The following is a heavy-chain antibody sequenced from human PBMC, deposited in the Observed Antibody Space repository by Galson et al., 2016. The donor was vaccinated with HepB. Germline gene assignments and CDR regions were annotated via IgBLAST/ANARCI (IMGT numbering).Heavy chain of an antibody. Sequence: SLRLSCAASGFTFSNYAMSWVRQAPGKGLEWVSALSGSGDSTYYADSVKGRFTISRDNSKNTLYLQMNSLRAEDTAIYYCAKVYRGFSYDYWGQGTLVTVSS. D-gene: IGHD5-18*01. CDR3: AKVYRGFSYDY. CDR2: LSGSGDST. J-gene: IGHJ4*02. V-gene: IGHV3-23*01. CDR1: GFTFSNYA.